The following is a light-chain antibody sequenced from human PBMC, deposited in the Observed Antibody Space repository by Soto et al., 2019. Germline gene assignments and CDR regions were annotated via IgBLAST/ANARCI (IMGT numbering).Light chain of an antibody. CDR3: QHWAK. V-gene: IGKV3-20*01. J-gene: IGKJ1*01. CDR1: QSVSSSY. CDR2: GAS. Sequence: EIGLTQSPGTLSLTPGERATLSCRASQSVSSSYLAWYQQKPGQAPRLLIYGASSRATGIPDRFSGSGSGTDFTLTISRLEPEDFAVYYCQHWAKFGQGTKVEIK.